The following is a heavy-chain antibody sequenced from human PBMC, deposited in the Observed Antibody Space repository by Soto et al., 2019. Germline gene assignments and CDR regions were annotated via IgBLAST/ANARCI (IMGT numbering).Heavy chain of an antibody. V-gene: IGHV4-39*01. CDR3: AVRLLWFGELWDY. CDR1: GGSISSSSYY. J-gene: IGHJ4*02. D-gene: IGHD3-10*01. Sequence: SETLSLTCTVSGGSISSSSYYWGWIRQPPGKGLEWIGSIYYSGSTYYNPSLKSRVTISVDTSKNQFSLKLSSVTAADTAVYYCAVRLLWFGELWDYWGQGTLVTVSS. CDR2: IYYSGST.